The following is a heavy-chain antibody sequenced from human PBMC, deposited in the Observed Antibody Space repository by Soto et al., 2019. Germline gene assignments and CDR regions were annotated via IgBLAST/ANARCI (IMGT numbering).Heavy chain of an antibody. J-gene: IGHJ4*02. CDR1: GFTFSSYA. CDR2: ISYDGSNK. Sequence: QVQLVESGGGVVQPGRSLRLSCAASGFTFSSYAMHWVRQAPGKGLEWVAVISYDGSNKYYADSVKGRFTISRDNSKNTLYLQMNSLRAEDTAVYYCARGSYSSSWYRVDYWGQGTLVTVSS. CDR3: ARGSYSSSWYRVDY. D-gene: IGHD6-13*01. V-gene: IGHV3-30-3*01.